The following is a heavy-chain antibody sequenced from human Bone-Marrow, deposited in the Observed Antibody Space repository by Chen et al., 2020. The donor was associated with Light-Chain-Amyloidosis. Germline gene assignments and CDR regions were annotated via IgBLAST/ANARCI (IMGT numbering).Heavy chain of an antibody. Sequence: QVKLVESGGGVVQPGRSLSLSCEVAGFTFSRYSMHWVRQAPGKGLEWVAVISYDEINEYYADSVRGRFFISRDSSKNTLYLQMSSLRPEDTAVYYCAREISGYDEGIDFGMDVWGQGTTVTVSS. D-gene: IGHD3-3*01. CDR3: AREISGYDEGIDFGMDV. J-gene: IGHJ6*02. CDR1: GFTFSRYS. CDR2: ISYDEINE. V-gene: IGHV3-30*15.